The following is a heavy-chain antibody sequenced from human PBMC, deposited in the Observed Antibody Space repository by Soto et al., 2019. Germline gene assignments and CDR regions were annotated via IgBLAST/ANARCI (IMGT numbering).Heavy chain of an antibody. CDR1: GGTFSSYA. V-gene: IGHV1-69*01. J-gene: IGHJ5*02. Sequence: QVQLVQSGAEVKKPGSSVKVSCKASGGTFSSYAISWVRQAPGQGLEWMGGSIPIFGTANYAQKFQDRVTITAEASTSTAYLELSSLGSEDTAVYYCARDRIAAAGGLHWFDPWGQGTLVTVSS. D-gene: IGHD6-13*01. CDR2: SIPIFGTA. CDR3: ARDRIAAAGGLHWFDP.